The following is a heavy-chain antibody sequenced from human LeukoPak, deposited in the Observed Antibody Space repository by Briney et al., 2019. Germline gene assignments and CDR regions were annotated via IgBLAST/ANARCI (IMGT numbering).Heavy chain of an antibody. V-gene: IGHV3-7*01. J-gene: IGHJ4*02. CDR2: IKEDGSEK. Sequence: GGSLRLSCAASGFTFSTYWMSWVRQAPGMGLEWVANIKEDGSEKYYGDSVKGRFTISRDNAKNSLYLQMNSLRAEDTAVYYCARDSSGYQWGQGTLVTVSS. CDR1: GFTFSTYW. D-gene: IGHD3-22*01. CDR3: ARDSSGYQ.